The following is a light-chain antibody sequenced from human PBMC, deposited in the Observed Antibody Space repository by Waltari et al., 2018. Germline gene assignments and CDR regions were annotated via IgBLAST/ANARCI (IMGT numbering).Light chain of an antibody. Sequence: EIVMTQSPATLSVSPGERATLSCRASQSVSSKLAWYQQKPGQAPRLLIYGASTRATGVPARFSGSGSGPEYILTISSLQSEDFAVYYCQQYGSSRIFTFGPGTKVDIK. CDR3: QQYGSSRIFT. CDR2: GAS. V-gene: IGKV3-15*01. CDR1: QSVSSK. J-gene: IGKJ3*01.